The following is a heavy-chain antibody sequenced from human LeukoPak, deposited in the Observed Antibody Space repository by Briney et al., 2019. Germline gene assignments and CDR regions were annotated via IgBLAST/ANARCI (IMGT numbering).Heavy chain of an antibody. CDR1: GFTFSSYA. CDR2: ISASGGST. CDR3: AKDGRIYGSGSYPYFDY. D-gene: IGHD3-10*01. V-gene: IGHV3-23*01. J-gene: IGHJ4*02. Sequence: GGSLRLSCAASGFTFSSYAMRWVRQAPGKGLEWVSAISASGGSTYYADSVKGRFTISIDNSKNTLYLQMNSLRAEDTAVYYCAKDGRIYGSGSYPYFDYWGQGTLVTVSS.